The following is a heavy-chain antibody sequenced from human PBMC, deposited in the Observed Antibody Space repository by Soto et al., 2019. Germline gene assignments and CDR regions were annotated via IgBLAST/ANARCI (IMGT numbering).Heavy chain of an antibody. V-gene: IGHV3-23*01. CDR1: GFTFSSYA. CDR3: AKSFYDRSGFVDY. Sequence: VQLLESGGGLVQPGGSLRLSCAASGFTFSSYAMSWVRQTPGKGLEWVSGISGRGGSTYYADSVKGRFTISRDSSKNTLYLQMNSLRAEDTAVYYCAKSFYDRSGFVDYWGQGTLVTVSS. J-gene: IGHJ4*02. D-gene: IGHD3-22*01. CDR2: ISGRGGST.